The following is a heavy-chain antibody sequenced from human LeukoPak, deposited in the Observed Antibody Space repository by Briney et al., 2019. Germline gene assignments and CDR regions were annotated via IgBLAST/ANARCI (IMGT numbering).Heavy chain of an antibody. D-gene: IGHD4/OR15-4a*01. CDR2: ISWNSGSI. V-gene: IGHV3-9*01. CDR1: GFTFDDYA. J-gene: IGHJ4*02. Sequence: GGSLRLSCPASGFTFDDYAMHWVRQAPGKGLEWVSGISWNSGSIDYADSVKGRFTISRDNAKNSLYLQMNSLRAEDTALYYCAKDIGLRAPTNYYFDYWGQGTLVTVSS. CDR3: AKDIGLRAPTNYYFDY.